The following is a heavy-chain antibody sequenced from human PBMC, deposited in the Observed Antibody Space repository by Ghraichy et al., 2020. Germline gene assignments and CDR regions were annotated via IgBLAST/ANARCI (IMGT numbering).Heavy chain of an antibody. CDR1: GGSFSGYY. D-gene: IGHD3-22*01. J-gene: IGHJ4*02. CDR2: VRHSGSS. V-gene: IGHV4-34*01. CDR3: ARDPYDGTHFDS. Sequence: GSLRLSCAVYGGSFSGYYWSWIRQPPGKGLEWIGEVRHSGSSNYNPSLKSRVTVSMDTSRNQFSLKLNSVTVADRAMYYCARDPYDGTHFDSWGQGTLVTVSS.